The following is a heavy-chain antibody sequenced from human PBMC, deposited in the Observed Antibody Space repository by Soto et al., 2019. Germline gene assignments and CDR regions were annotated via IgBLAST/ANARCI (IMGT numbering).Heavy chain of an antibody. CDR1: GFTFSMYS. D-gene: IGHD2-21*02. J-gene: IGHJ6*02. CDR3: ARDHLILPAHDFFYGSDV. V-gene: IGHV3-7*03. CDR2: IPQDGVDG. Sequence: GGSLRLSCEVSGFTFSMYSMSWVRQTPGKGLEWVAKIPQDGVDGHYADSVKGRFTISRDNGKNSLYLQMNNLRAEETAVYYCARDHLILPAHDFFYGSDVWGRGATVTVSS.